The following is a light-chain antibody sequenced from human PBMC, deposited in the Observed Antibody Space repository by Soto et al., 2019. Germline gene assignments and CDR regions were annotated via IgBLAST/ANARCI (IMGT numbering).Light chain of an antibody. CDR1: QSVSSN. CDR3: QQYNNWPPWT. V-gene: IGKV3-15*01. Sequence: EIVMTQSPATLSVSPGERANLSCRASQSVSSNLAWYQQKPGQAPRLLIYDASTRATGIPARFSGSGSGTKFTLTISSLQSEDFAVYYCQQYNNWPPWTFGQGTKVEIK. J-gene: IGKJ1*01. CDR2: DAS.